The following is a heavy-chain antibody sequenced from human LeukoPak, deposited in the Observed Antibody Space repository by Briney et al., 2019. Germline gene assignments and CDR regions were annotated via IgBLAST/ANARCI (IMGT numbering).Heavy chain of an antibody. V-gene: IGHV1-69*04. D-gene: IGHD3-10*01. J-gene: IGHJ4*02. CDR3: ARESHYGSGSYEFDY. CDR2: IIPILGIA. Sequence: ASVKVSCKASGGTFSSYAISWVRQAPGQGLEWMGRIIPILGIANYAQKFQGRVTITADKSTSTAYMELSSLRSEDTAVYYFARESHYGSGSYEFDYWGQGTLVTVSS. CDR1: GGTFSSYA.